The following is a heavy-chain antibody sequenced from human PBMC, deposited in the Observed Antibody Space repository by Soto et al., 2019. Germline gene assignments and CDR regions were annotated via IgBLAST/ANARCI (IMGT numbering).Heavy chain of an antibody. J-gene: IGHJ6*02. CDR2: IFHNGRT. CDR1: GGSLSVNNW. Sequence: QVQLQESGPRLVKPSGTLSLTCVVSGGSLSVNNWWSWVRKSPGRGLEWIVEIFHNGRTSYNPSLRGQVTMSVDKSNNQFSLRLTSVTAADTAVYYCAKGNEALDVWGQGTTVIVS. CDR3: AKGNEALDV. D-gene: IGHD1-1*01. V-gene: IGHV4-4*02.